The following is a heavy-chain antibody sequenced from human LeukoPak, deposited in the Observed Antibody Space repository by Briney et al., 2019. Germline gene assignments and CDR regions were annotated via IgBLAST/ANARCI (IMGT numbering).Heavy chain of an antibody. D-gene: IGHD3-10*01. V-gene: IGHV3-23*01. CDR2: ISGTGRNT. J-gene: IGHJ6*03. CDR1: GFTFSSYA. CDR3: AKEEWGFGEFPLFMDV. Sequence: GGSLRPSCAASGFTFSSYAMSWVRQGPGKGLEWVSTISGTGRNTYYADSVKGRFTISRDKSKNTLYLQMNSLRAEDTAVYYCAKEEWGFGEFPLFMDVWGKGTTVTISS.